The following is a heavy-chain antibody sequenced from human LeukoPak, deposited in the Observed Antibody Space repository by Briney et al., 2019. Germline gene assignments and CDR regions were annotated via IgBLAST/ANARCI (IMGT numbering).Heavy chain of an antibody. Sequence: GGSLRLSCVASGFTLDDSALHWVRQAPGKGLEWISLISWDGDNTYYADSVKGRFTISRDTSTNSLYLQMSSLRAEDTAFYYCAKGVRSGTYYNCFDPWGQGTLVTVSS. D-gene: IGHD1-26*01. J-gene: IGHJ5*02. V-gene: IGHV3-43*02. CDR2: ISWDGDNT. CDR3: AKGVRSGTYYNCFDP. CDR1: GFTLDDSA.